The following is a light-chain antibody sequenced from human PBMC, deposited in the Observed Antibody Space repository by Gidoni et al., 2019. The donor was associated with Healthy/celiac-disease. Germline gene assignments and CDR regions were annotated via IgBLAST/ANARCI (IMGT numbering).Light chain of an antibody. V-gene: IGKV1-39*01. CDR2: AAS. CDR3: QQSYSTPQT. CDR1: QSMSSY. J-gene: IGKJ1*01. Sequence: DIQMTQSPSSLSASVGDRVTITCRASQSMSSYLNWYQQKPGKAPKLLIYAASSLQSRVPSRFSGSGSGTDFTLTISLLQPEDFATYYCQQSYSTPQTFGQGTKVEIK.